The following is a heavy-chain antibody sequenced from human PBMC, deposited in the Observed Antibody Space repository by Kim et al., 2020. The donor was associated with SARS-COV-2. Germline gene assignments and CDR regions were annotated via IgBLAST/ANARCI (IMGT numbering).Heavy chain of an antibody. V-gene: IGHV4-39*01. CDR1: GGSISSSSYY. J-gene: IGHJ4*02. CDR3: ASRRYTITWSGVDY. CDR2: IYYSGVA. Sequence: SETLSLTCTVSGGSISSSSYYWGWIRQTPGKGLEWIASIYYSGVAYYNPSLNGRATISVDTSASPSHFFLNLRSMTAADTAVYYCASRRYTITWSGVDYWGRGTLVTVSS. D-gene: IGHD3-10*01.